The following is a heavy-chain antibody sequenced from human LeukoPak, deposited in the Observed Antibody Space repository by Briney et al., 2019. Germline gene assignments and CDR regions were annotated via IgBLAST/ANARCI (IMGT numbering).Heavy chain of an antibody. D-gene: IGHD3-22*01. J-gene: IGHJ4*02. CDR3: ARAMEYYYDSSGYDGY. Sequence: PGRSLRLSCAASGFTFDDYAMHWVRQAPGKGLEWVSGISWNSGSIGYADSVKGRFTISRDNAKNSLYLQMNSLRAEDTAVYYCARAMEYYYDSSGYDGYWGQGTLVTVSS. V-gene: IGHV3-9*01. CDR1: GFTFDDYA. CDR2: ISWNSGSI.